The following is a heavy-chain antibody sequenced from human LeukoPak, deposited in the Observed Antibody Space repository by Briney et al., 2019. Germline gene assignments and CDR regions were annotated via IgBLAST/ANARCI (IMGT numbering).Heavy chain of an antibody. V-gene: IGHV4-30-4*08. D-gene: IGHD4-17*01. CDR2: IYYSGST. J-gene: IGHJ5*02. Sequence: SETLSLTCTLSGGSISSGDYYWSWIRQPPGKGLEWIGYIYYSGSTYYNPSLKSGVTISVDTSKNQLSLKLSSVTAADRAVYYCARGATDYGDYNWFDPWGQGTMVTVSS. CDR1: GGSISSGDYY. CDR3: ARGATDYGDYNWFDP.